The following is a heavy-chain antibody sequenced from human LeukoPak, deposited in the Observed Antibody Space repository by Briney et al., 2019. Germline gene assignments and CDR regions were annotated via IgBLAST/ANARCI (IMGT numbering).Heavy chain of an antibody. CDR3: AKDLGYCSGTSCYWDC. D-gene: IGHD2-2*01. J-gene: IGHJ4*02. V-gene: IGHV3-23*01. CDR2: ISGSGDST. Sequence: GGSLRLSCAASGFTFSSYAMSWVRQAPGKGLEWVSAISGSGDSTYYADSVKGRFTISRDNSKNTLYLQMNSLRAEDTAVYYCAKDLGYCSGTSCYWDCWGQGTLVTVSS. CDR1: GFTFSSYA.